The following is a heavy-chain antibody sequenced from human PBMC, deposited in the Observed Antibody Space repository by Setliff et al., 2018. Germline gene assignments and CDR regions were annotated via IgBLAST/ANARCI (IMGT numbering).Heavy chain of an antibody. D-gene: IGHD1-26*01. CDR3: AGDPPRSDWRLDS. J-gene: IGHJ4*02. CDR1: GFTFSTYA. CDR2: IFYDGSEK. Sequence: GGSLRLSCAASGFTFSTYAMHWVRQAPGKGLEWVGYIFYDGSEKYYADSVKGRFTISRDNSKNTVYLGMNNLRADDTAVYYCAGDPPRSDWRLDSWGQGTLVTVSS. V-gene: IGHV3-33*08.